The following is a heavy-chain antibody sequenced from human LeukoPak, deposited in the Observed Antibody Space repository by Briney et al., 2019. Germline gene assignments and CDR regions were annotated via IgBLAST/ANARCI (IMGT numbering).Heavy chain of an antibody. D-gene: IGHD3-9*01. Sequence: SETLSLTCAVYGGSFSGYYWSWIRQPPGKGLEWIGEINHSGSTNYNPSLKSRVTISVDTSKNQFSLKLSSVTAADTTVYYCAGGLRYFDWTPSDVWGQGTTVTVSS. CDR3: AGGLRYFDWTPSDV. J-gene: IGHJ6*02. CDR1: GGSFSGYY. V-gene: IGHV4-34*01. CDR2: INHSGST.